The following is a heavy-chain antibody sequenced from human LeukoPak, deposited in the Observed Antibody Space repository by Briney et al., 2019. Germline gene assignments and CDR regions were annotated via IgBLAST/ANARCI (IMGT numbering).Heavy chain of an antibody. CDR2: ISGSGGST. D-gene: IGHD6-13*01. J-gene: IGHJ6*02. V-gene: IGHV3-23*01. Sequence: GGSLRLSCAASGFTFSSYAMSWVRQAPGKGLEWVSAISGSGGSTYYADSVKGRFTISRDNSKNTLYLQMNSLRAEDTAVYYCAKGQQRVYYYGMDVWGQGTTVTVSS. CDR3: AKGQQRVYYYGMDV. CDR1: GFTFSSYA.